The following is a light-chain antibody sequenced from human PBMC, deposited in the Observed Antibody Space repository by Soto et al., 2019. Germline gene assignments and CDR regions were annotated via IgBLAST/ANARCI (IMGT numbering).Light chain of an antibody. Sequence: EIVLTQSPGTLSLSPGERATLSCRASQSVSSSYIAWYQQKPGQAPRLLIYGASSRATGIPDRFSGSGSGTDFTLTISRLEPEEFAVYYWQQYGSSPFPFGPGTKVDIK. V-gene: IGKV3-20*01. CDR2: GAS. CDR3: QQYGSSPFP. J-gene: IGKJ3*01. CDR1: QSVSSSY.